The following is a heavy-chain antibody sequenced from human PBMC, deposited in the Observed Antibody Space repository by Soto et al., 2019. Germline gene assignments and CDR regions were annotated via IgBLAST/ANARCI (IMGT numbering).Heavy chain of an antibody. D-gene: IGHD2-2*01. Sequence: GWSLRLSCAASGFTFSSYWMSWVRQAPGKGLEWVANIKQDGSEKYYVDSVKGRFTISRDNAKNSLYLQMKSLRAEDTAVYYCARGTVVPAAILHYYYYYGMEVWGKGTKVAVSS. CDR1: GFTFSSYW. CDR3: ARGTVVPAAILHYYYYYGMEV. CDR2: IKQDGSEK. V-gene: IGHV3-7*03. J-gene: IGHJ6*04.